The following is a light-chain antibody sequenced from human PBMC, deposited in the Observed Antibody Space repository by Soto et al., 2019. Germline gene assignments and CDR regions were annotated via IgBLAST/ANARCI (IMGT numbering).Light chain of an antibody. CDR1: QGISGW. CDR3: QQYNSYPYT. Sequence: DIQMIQPPSTRSTSEGDRDTITCRASQGISGWLAWYQQRPGKAPELVIYDDSSLQGGVPSRFSGSGSGTEFTLTITSLQPDDFATYFCQQYNSYPYTFGQGTRLEIK. V-gene: IGKV1-5*01. CDR2: DDS. J-gene: IGKJ5*01.